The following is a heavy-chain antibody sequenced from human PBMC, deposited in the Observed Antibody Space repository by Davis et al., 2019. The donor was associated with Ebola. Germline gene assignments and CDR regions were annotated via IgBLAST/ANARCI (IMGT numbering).Heavy chain of an antibody. D-gene: IGHD3-22*01. Sequence: GESLKISCAVSGFTFSTYSMNWFRQAPGKGLEWVSSISSSSYYIYYADSLKGRFTISRDNAKNSLYLQMNNLRAEDTAVYYCTRDNLFYYDTSGYHDVFDMWGQGTMVTVSS. J-gene: IGHJ3*02. CDR2: ISSSSYYI. CDR1: GFTFSTYS. V-gene: IGHV3-21*01. CDR3: TRDNLFYYDTSGYHDVFDM.